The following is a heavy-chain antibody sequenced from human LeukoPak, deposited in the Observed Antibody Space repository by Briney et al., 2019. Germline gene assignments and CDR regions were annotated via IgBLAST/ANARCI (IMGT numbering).Heavy chain of an antibody. CDR3: TKAYSTGWHIDS. CDR2: ISWSSGSI. V-gene: IGHV3-9*01. D-gene: IGHD6-19*01. Sequence: GRSLTLSCAASGFTFDDYATHWLRQAPGKGLEWVSGISWSSGSIDYADPAKGRFTISRENAKNSLYLQMNSLRADDTAFYFCTKAYSTGWHIDSWGQGTLVTVSS. J-gene: IGHJ4*02. CDR1: GFTFDDYA.